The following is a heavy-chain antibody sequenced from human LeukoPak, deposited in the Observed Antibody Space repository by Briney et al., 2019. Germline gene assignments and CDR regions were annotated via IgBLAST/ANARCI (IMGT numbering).Heavy chain of an antibody. J-gene: IGHJ4*02. D-gene: IGHD3-22*01. Sequence: GGSLRLSCVASGFTFSSYWMSWVRQAPGKGLEWVAIIKQDGSEKYYVDSVGGRFTISRDNVKNSLYLQMNSLRAEDTAVYYCARGGKFYYDSSGYPGDYWGQGTLVTVSS. V-gene: IGHV3-7*01. CDR2: IKQDGSEK. CDR3: ARGGKFYYDSSGYPGDY. CDR1: GFTFSSYW.